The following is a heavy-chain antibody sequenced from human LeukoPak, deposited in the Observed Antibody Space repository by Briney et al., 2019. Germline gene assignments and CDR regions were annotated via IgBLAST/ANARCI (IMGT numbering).Heavy chain of an antibody. J-gene: IGHJ4*02. D-gene: IGHD6-19*01. V-gene: IGHV4-34*01. CDR2: INHSGST. Sequence: SETLSLTCADYGGSFSGYYWSWIRQPPGKGLEWIGEINHSGSTNYNPSLKSRVTISVDTSKNQFSLKLNSVTAADTAVYYCARDIGGAGYWGQGTLVTVSS. CDR1: GGSFSGYY. CDR3: ARDIGGAGY.